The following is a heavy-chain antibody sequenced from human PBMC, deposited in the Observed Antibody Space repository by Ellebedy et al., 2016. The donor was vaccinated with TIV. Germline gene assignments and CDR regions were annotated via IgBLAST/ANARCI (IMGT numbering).Heavy chain of an antibody. CDR2: ISSDSDTT. D-gene: IGHD1-26*01. Sequence: PGGSLRLSCEGSGLTFDDYTLHWARQTPGKGLEWVALISSDSDTTKYADSVRGRLVISRDNSQNSLYLQMSGLRSEDTAFYHCAKGRKWELLGPMDHWGQGALVIVSS. CDR1: GLTFDDYT. J-gene: IGHJ4*02. V-gene: IGHV3-43*01. CDR3: AKGRKWELLGPMDH.